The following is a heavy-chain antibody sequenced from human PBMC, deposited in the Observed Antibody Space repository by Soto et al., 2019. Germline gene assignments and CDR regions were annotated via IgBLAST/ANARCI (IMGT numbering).Heavy chain of an antibody. V-gene: IGHV3-7*03. CDR2: IKQDGSEK. Sequence: SGGSLRLSCAASGFTFSSYWMSWVRQAPGKGLEWVANIKQDGSEKYYVDSVKGRFTISRDNAKNSLYLQMNSLRAEDTAVYYCARYQLLPHTAFDYWGQGTLVTVSS. CDR1: GFTFSSYW. CDR3: ARYQLLPHTAFDY. D-gene: IGHD2-2*01. J-gene: IGHJ4*02.